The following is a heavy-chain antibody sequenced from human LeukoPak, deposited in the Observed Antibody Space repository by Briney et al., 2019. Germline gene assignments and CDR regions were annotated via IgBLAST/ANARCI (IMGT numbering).Heavy chain of an antibody. CDR3: TTGWASAAHDGY. CDR2: IKSQINGGTA. D-gene: IGHD6-13*01. J-gene: IGHJ4*02. CDR1: GFTFSHAW. V-gene: IGHV3-15*07. Sequence: GGSLRLSCAASGFTFSHAWMNWVRQAPGKGLEWVGRIKSQINGGTADCAPPVKGRFTISRDDSKNMLHLQMNSLKTEDTAVYYCTTGWASAAHDGYWGRGTLVTVSP.